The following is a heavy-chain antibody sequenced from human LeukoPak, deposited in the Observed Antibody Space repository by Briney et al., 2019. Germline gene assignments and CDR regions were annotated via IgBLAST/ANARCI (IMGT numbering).Heavy chain of an antibody. Sequence: GGSLRLSCAASGFTFSSYEMNWVRQAPGKGLEWVSYISSSGSTIYHADSVKGRFTISRDNAKNSLYLQMNSLRAEDTAVYYCARVSGAIDYWGQGTLVTVSS. CDR3: ARVSGAIDY. J-gene: IGHJ4*02. CDR1: GFTFSSYE. V-gene: IGHV3-48*03. D-gene: IGHD7-27*01. CDR2: ISSSGSTI.